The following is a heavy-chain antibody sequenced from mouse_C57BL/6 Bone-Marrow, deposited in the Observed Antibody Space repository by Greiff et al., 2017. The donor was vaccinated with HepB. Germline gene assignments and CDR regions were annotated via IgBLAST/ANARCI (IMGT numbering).Heavy chain of an antibody. J-gene: IGHJ1*03. CDR2: SRNKANDYTT. CDR1: GFTFSDFY. CDR3: ARDKGLRDWYFDV. Sequence: EVKLVESGGGLVQSGRSLRLSCATSGFTFSDFYMEWVRQAPGKGLEWIAASRNKANDYTTEYSASVKGRFIVSRDTSQSILYLQMNALRAEDTAIYYCARDKGLRDWYFDVWGTGTTVTVSS. V-gene: IGHV7-1*01. D-gene: IGHD2-4*01.